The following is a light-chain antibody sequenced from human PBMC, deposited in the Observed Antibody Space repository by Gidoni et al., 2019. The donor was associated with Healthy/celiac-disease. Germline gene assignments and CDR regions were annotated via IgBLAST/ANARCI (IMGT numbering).Light chain of an antibody. Sequence: VTITCTSGSSNNGGGYDVHWYHQLPETTPTLLMYDNVSQPSGGADRRSCSKYGASAAPVTTSRHAEDEADDYCHSEDGGRNSWVFGGGTKLTVL. CDR2: DNV. V-gene: IGLV1-40*03. CDR1: SSNNGGGYD. CDR3: HSEDGGRNSWV. J-gene: IGLJ3*02.